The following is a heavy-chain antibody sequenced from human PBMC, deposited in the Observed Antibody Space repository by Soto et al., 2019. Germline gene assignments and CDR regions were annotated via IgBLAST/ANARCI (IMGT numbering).Heavy chain of an antibody. D-gene: IGHD2-15*01. CDR1: GFTFSSYA. Sequence: QVQLVESGGGVVQPGRSLRLSCAASGFTFSSYAMYWVRQAPGKGLEWVAVISYDGNNKYYADSVKGRFTISRDNSKNTLYLKVNSRRAEDTAVYYCARAGCDGGSCSTRVGLRYGMDVWGQGTTVTVSS. V-gene: IGHV3-30-3*01. J-gene: IGHJ6*02. CDR3: ARAGCDGGSCSTRVGLRYGMDV. CDR2: ISYDGNNK.